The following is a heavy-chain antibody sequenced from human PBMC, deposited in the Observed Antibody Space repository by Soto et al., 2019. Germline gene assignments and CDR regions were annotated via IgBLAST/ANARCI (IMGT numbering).Heavy chain of an antibody. CDR2: IIPILGIA. CDR1: GGTFSSYT. Sequence: SVKVSCKASGGTFSSYTISWVRQAPGQGLEWMGRIIPILGIANYAQKFQGRVTITADKSTSTAYMELSSLRSEDTAVYYCASQQPDFGGGTSPDYHYYGMDGCRPRTTVT. J-gene: IGHJ6*01. D-gene: IGHD3-3*01. V-gene: IGHV1-69*02. CDR3: ASQQPDFGGGTSPDYHYYGMDG.